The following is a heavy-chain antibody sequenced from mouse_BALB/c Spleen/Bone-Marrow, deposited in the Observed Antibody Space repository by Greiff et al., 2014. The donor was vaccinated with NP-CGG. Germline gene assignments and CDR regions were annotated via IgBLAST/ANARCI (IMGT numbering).Heavy chain of an antibody. Sequence: VQLKESGPGLVKLSQSLSLTCTVTGYSITSDYAWNWIRQFPGNKLEWMGYISYSGSTSYNPSLKSRISITRDTSKNQFFLQLNSVTTEDTATYYCARWNYGSTYFDYWGQGTTLTVSS. CDR2: ISYSGST. CDR3: ARWNYGSTYFDY. V-gene: IGHV3-2*02. CDR1: GYSITSDYA. J-gene: IGHJ2*01. D-gene: IGHD1-1*01.